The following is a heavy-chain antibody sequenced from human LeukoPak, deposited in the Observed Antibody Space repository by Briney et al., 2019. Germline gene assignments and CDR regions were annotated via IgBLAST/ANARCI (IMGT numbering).Heavy chain of an antibody. D-gene: IGHD3-22*01. Sequence: GGSLRLSCAASGFTFDDYGMSWVRQVPGKGLEWVSGISWNSGNIGYADSVRGRFTISRDNAKNSLYLQMNSLRAEDTTLYYCAKDMYSMMVVVPDYWGQGTLVTVSS. CDR1: GFTFDDYG. V-gene: IGHV3-9*01. J-gene: IGHJ4*02. CDR3: AKDMYSMMVVVPDY. CDR2: ISWNSGNI.